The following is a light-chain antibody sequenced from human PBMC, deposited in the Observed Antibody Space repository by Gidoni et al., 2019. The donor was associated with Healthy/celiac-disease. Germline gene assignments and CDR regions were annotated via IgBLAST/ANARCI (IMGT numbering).Light chain of an antibody. CDR3: QSYDSSLGGSL. V-gene: IGLV1-40*01. CDR1: SPNIGANYA. CDR2: GNT. Sequence: QSVLTQPPSVSGAPGQRVTISCTGSSPNIGANYAIHWYQQFPGTAPKLLIYGNTNRPSGVPDRFSGSKSGTSASLAITGLQAEDEADYYCQSYDSSLGGSLFGGGTRLTVL. J-gene: IGLJ2*01.